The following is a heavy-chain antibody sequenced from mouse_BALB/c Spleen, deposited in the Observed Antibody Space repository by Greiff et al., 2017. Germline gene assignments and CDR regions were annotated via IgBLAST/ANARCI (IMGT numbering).Heavy chain of an antibody. Sequence: QVQLQQSGAELARPGASVQMSCKASGYTFTSYTMHWVKQRPGQGLEWIGYINPSSGYTNYNKKFKDKATLTADKSSSTAYMQLSSLTSEDSAVYYCARERWPRGGGYYAMDYWGQGTSVTVSS. CDR2: INPSSGYT. D-gene: IGHD2-3*01. J-gene: IGHJ4*01. CDR3: ARERWPRGGGYYAMDY. CDR1: GYTFTSYT. V-gene: IGHV1-4*01.